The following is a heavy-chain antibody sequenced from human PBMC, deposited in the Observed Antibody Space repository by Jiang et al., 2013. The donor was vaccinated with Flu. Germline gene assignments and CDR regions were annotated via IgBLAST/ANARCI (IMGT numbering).Heavy chain of an antibody. CDR2: IYYSGST. D-gene: IGHD5-24*01. CDR3: ARVRSDGYKD. Sequence: GLVKPSETLSLTCTVSGGSVSSGSYYWSWIRQPPGKGLERIGYIYYSGSTNYNPSLKSRVTISVDTSKNQFSLKLSSVTAADTAVYYCARVRSDGYKDWGQGTLVTVSS. J-gene: IGHJ4*02. CDR1: GGSVSSGSYY. V-gene: IGHV4-61*01.